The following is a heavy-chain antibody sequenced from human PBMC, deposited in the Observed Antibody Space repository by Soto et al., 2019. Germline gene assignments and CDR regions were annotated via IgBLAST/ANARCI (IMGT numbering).Heavy chain of an antibody. Sequence: SETLSLTCTVSGGSISSGGYYWSWIRQHPGKGLEWIGYIYYSGSTYYNPSLKSRVTISVDTSKNQFSLKLSSVTAADTAVYYCARVLSAYYYDSSVYYPFAFDIWGQGTMVTVSS. CDR1: GGSISSGGYY. J-gene: IGHJ3*02. CDR3: ARVLSAYYYDSSVYYPFAFDI. D-gene: IGHD3-22*01. V-gene: IGHV4-31*03. CDR2: IYYSGST.